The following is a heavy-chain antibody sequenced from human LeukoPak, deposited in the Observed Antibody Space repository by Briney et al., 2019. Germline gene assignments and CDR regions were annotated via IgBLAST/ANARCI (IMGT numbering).Heavy chain of an antibody. CDR3: ARGMYGSGSYAYYYMDV. D-gene: IGHD3-10*01. CDR1: GGSISSYY. V-gene: IGHV4-4*07. J-gene: IGHJ6*03. CDR2: IYTSGST. Sequence: SETLSLTCTVSGGSISSYYWSWIRQPAGKGLEWIGRIYTSGSTNYNPSLKSRVTMSVDTSKNQFSLKLSSVTAADTAVYYCARGMYGSGSYAYYYMDVWGKGTMVTVSS.